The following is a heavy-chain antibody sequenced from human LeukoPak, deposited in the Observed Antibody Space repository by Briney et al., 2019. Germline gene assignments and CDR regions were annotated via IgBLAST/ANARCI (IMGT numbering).Heavy chain of an antibody. Sequence: SGGSLRLSCAASGFTFSSYWMHWVRQAPGRGLVWVSRVKSDGDSTNYADSVKGRFTISRDNAKNTLYLQMNSLRAEDTAVYYCAREGNGDYYVDYWGQGTLVTVSS. V-gene: IGHV3-74*01. CDR1: GFTFSSYW. CDR3: AREGNGDYYVDY. D-gene: IGHD4-17*01. CDR2: VKSDGDST. J-gene: IGHJ4*02.